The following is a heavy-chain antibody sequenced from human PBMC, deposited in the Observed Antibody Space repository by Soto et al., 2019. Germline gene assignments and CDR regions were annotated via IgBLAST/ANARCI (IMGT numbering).Heavy chain of an antibody. CDR3: ARDRGVSGIAARQGTLNWFDP. CDR2: INAGNGNT. CDR1: GYTFTSYA. Sequence: ASVKVSCKASGYTFTSYAMHWVRQAPGQRLEWMGWINAGNGNTKYSQKFQGRVTITRDTSASTAYMELSSLGSEDTAVYYCARDRGVSGIAARQGTLNWFDPWGQGTLVTVSS. J-gene: IGHJ5*02. V-gene: IGHV1-3*01. D-gene: IGHD6-6*01.